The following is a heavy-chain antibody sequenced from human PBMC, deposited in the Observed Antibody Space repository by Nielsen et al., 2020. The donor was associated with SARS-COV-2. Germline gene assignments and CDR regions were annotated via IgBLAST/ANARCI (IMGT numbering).Heavy chain of an antibody. CDR1: GFTFSSYA. V-gene: IGHV3-23*01. D-gene: IGHD3-16*02. J-gene: IGHJ4*02. Sequence: GESLKISCAASGFTFSSYAMSWVRQAPGKGLEWVSTFSSSGADTYYADSVKGRFTISRDNSKNTLYLQMNSLRPEDTAAYYCAKDYPMSHWGQGTLVTVSS. CDR2: FSSSGADT. CDR3: AKDYPMSH.